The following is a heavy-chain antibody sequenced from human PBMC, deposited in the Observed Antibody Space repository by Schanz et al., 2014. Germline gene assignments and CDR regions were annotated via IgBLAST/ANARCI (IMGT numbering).Heavy chain of an antibody. D-gene: IGHD3-22*01. J-gene: IGHJ6*02. Sequence: QVQLQESGPGLVKPSETLSLTCSVSGGSIRNYYWNWIRQPPGKGVEWIGYIHYSGSTNYNPSLESRVAMSVATSKNQSSRKLSSVTAADTAVYYCARLNYDSSGYPYYYGMDVWGQGTTVTVSS. CDR3: ARLNYDSSGYPYYYGMDV. CDR1: GGSIRNYY. CDR2: IHYSGST. V-gene: IGHV4-59*08.